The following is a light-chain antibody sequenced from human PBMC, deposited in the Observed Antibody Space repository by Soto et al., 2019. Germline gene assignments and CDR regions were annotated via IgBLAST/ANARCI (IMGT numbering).Light chain of an antibody. V-gene: IGLV1-40*01. CDR2: DNS. CDR3: QTYDRSLSGYV. J-gene: IGLJ1*01. CDR1: SSNIGAGYN. Sequence: QSALTQPPSVSGAPGQRVTISCAGSSSNIGAGYNIHWYQQLPGTAPKLLIYDNSHRPSGVPDRFSGSKSGTSASLAITGLQAEDEADYYCQTYDRSLSGYVFGTGTKVTVL.